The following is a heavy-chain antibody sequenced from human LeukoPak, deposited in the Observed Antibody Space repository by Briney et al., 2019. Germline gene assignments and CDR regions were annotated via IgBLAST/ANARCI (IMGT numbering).Heavy chain of an antibody. J-gene: IGHJ3*01. V-gene: IGHV3-30*02. CDR1: GFAFSTYG. CDR2: IRHVGSNE. D-gene: IGHD7-27*01. CDR3: AKEFSATPRAAAQTGDAFDV. Sequence: GSLRLSCAASGFAFSTYGMHWVRQAPGKGLEGVAFIRHVGSNEYYADSVRGRFAISRDNSKNTLDLQMNSLRPEDTAVYYCAKEFSATPRAAAQTGDAFDVWGQGTMVTVSS.